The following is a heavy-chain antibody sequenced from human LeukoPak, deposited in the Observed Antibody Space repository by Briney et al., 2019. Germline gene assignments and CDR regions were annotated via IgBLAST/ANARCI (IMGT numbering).Heavy chain of an antibody. J-gene: IGHJ4*02. V-gene: IGHV3-30-3*01. D-gene: IGHD6-19*01. Sequence: GRSLRLSCAASGFTFSSCAMHWVRQAPGKGLEWVAVISYDGSNKYYADSVKGRFTISRDNSKNTLYLQMNSLRAEDTAVYYCAKGAQWLVRQIDYWGQGTLVTVSS. CDR3: AKGAQWLVRQIDY. CDR2: ISYDGSNK. CDR1: GFTFSSCA.